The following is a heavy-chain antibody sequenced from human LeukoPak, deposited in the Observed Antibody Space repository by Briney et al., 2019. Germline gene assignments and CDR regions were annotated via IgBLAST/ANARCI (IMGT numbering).Heavy chain of an antibody. CDR2: ISAYNGST. D-gene: IGHD3-16*01. V-gene: IGHV1-18*01. CDR1: GYTFTSYG. J-gene: IGHJ4*02. Sequence: GASVKVSCKASGYTFTSYGISWVRQAPGQGLEWMGWISAYNGSTNYAQKLQGRVTMTTDTSTSTAYMELRSLRSDDTAVYYCARRRYYDYVWGSYELDYWGQGTLVTVSS. CDR3: ARRRYYDYVWGSYELDY.